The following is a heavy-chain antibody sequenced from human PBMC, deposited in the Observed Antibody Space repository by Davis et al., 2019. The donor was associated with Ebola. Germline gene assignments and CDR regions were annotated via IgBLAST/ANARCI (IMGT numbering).Heavy chain of an antibody. V-gene: IGHV1-18*04. D-gene: IGHD1-1*01. CDR2: INPHNGNT. Sequence: ASVKVSCKASGYTFTNYGITWVRQAPGQGLEWMGWINPHNGNTNYAQNVQGRVIMTSDTATTTAYMVVGSLRSDDTAVYYCARAQFPTTSDHWGQGTLVTVSS. CDR3: ARAQFPTTSDH. CDR1: GYTFTNYG. J-gene: IGHJ4*02.